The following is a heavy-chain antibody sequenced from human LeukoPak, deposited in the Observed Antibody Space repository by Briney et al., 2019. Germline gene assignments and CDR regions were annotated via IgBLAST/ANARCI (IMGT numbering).Heavy chain of an antibody. CDR3: AKEAF. CDR2: MKPDGSEK. J-gene: IGHJ4*02. V-gene: IGHV3-7*01. CDR1: GFPFDISW. Sequence: TGGSLRLSCAASGFPFDISWLNWVRQAPGKGPEWVATMKPDGSEKYYVDSVKGRFTISRDNAKNSVYLQMDSLRVEDTAVYYCAKEAFWGRGTLVTVSS.